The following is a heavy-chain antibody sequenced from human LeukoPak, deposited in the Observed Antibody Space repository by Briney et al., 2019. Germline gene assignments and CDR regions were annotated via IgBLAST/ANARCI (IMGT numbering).Heavy chain of an antibody. CDR3: AKDRGSGTAGDY. J-gene: IGHJ4*02. D-gene: IGHD3-10*01. CDR1: GFTFSSYG. V-gene: IGHV3-30*18. CDR2: ISDDGSNK. Sequence: PGGSLRLSCAASGFTFSSYGIHWVRQAPGKGLEWVEVISDDGSNKYYADSVKGRFTISRDNSKNTVYLQMNSLGAEDTAVYYCAKDRGSGTAGDYWGQGTLVTVSS.